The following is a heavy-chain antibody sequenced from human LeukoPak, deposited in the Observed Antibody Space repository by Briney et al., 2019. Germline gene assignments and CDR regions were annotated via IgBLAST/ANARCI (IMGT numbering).Heavy chain of an antibody. CDR3: ANLGYSYGFIDY. CDR1: GFTFSNYW. J-gene: IGHJ4*02. D-gene: IGHD5-18*01. V-gene: IGHV3-74*01. Sequence: PGGSLRLSCAASGFTFSNYWMHWVRQAPGKGLVWVSRINMDGSITSYADSVKGRFIISRDNAKNTLYLQMNSLRAEDTAVYYCANLGYSYGFIDYWGQGTLVTVSS. CDR2: INMDGSIT.